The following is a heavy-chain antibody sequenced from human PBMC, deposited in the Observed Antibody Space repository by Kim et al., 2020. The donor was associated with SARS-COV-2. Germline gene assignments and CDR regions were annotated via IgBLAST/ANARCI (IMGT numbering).Heavy chain of an antibody. J-gene: IGHJ5*01. CDR2: ISSSGSYI. V-gene: IGHV3-11*05. Sequence: GGSLRLSCAASGFTFSDYYMTWIRQAPGKGLEWLAYISSSGSYIVYADSVKGRFSISRDNAKKSLYLQMNSLRAGDTAVYYCARVSSGSSSWYWFDAWGHGTLVTVAS. D-gene: IGHD6-13*01. CDR3: ARVSSGSSSWYWFDA. CDR1: GFTFSDYY.